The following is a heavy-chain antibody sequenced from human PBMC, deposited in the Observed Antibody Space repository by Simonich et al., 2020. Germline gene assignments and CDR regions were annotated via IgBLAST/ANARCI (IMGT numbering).Heavy chain of an antibody. Sequence: QVQLQESGPGLVKPSETLSLTCTVSGGSISSYYWSWIRQPPGEGLVWIGYIYYSGSTNYNPSLKCRVTISVHTTKNQFSLKLSSVTAADTAVYYCARSLGYYYYYYGMDVWGQGTTVTVSS. D-gene: IGHD1-26*01. V-gene: IGHV4-59*08. CDR1: GGSISSYY. J-gene: IGHJ6*02. CDR3: ARSLGYYYYYYGMDV. CDR2: IYYSGST.